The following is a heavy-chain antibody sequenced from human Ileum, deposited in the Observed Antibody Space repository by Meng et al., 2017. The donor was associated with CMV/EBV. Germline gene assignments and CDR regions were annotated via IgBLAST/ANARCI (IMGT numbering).Heavy chain of an antibody. CDR3: ARGKSGNFFDY. V-gene: IGHV3-30*19. CDR2: ISNDGRNE. Sequence: GESLKISCAASGFSFSTYGIHWVRQAPGRGLEWVAVISNDGRNEYYTDSVKGRFTISRDNSKSTLYLQMNSLRPEDSAVYFCARGKSGNFFDYWGQGTLVTVSS. D-gene: IGHD3-10*01. CDR1: GFSFSTYG. J-gene: IGHJ4*02.